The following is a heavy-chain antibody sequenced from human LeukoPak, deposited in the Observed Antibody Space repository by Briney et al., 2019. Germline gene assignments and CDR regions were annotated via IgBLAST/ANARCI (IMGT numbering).Heavy chain of an antibody. CDR1: GFIVSGDF. V-gene: IGHV3-53*01. Sequence: GGSLRLSCATSGFIVSGDFMSWVRQAPGKGLEWVSVIYSDGSTYYADSVKGRFTISRDNSKNTLDLQMTGLRAEGTAVYYCARERGRGRDSPWFDYWGQGTLVTASS. CDR3: ARERGRGRDSPWFDY. J-gene: IGHJ4*02. D-gene: IGHD1-26*01. CDR2: IYSDGST.